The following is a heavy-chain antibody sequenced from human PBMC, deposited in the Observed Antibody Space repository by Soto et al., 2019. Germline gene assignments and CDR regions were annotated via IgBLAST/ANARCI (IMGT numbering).Heavy chain of an antibody. Sequence: GASVKVSCKASGYTFTSYGISWVRQAPGQGLEWMGWINPNSGGTNYAQKFQGWVTMTRDTSISTAYMELSSLRSDDTAVYYCARRWLLYFDYWGQGTLVTVSS. V-gene: IGHV1-2*04. CDR3: ARRWLLYFDY. D-gene: IGHD2-15*01. J-gene: IGHJ4*02. CDR2: INPNSGGT. CDR1: GYTFTSYG.